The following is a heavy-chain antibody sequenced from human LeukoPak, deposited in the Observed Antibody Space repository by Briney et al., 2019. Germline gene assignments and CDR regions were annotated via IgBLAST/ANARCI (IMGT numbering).Heavy chain of an antibody. D-gene: IGHD6-13*01. CDR1: GYTFTGYY. Sequence: GASVKVSCKASGYTFTGYYMHWVRQAPGQGLEWMGRINPNSGGTNYAQKFQGRVTMTRDTSISTAYMELSRLRSDDTAVYYCARGGSSWPYYYYYYMDVWGKGTTVTVS. J-gene: IGHJ6*03. CDR2: INPNSGGT. CDR3: ARGGSSWPYYYYYYMDV. V-gene: IGHV1-2*06.